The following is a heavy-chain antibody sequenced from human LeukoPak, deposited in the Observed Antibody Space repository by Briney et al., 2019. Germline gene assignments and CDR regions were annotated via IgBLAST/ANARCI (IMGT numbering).Heavy chain of an antibody. Sequence: GRSLRLSCAASGFTFSSYAMHWVRQAPGKGLEWVAVISYDGSNKYYADSVKGRFTISRDNSKNTLYLQMNNLRPEDTAVYYCARDLSGSSYFDYWGQGTLVTVSS. CDR2: ISYDGSNK. CDR1: GFTFSSYA. V-gene: IGHV3-30-3*01. J-gene: IGHJ4*02. CDR3: ARDLSGSSYFDY. D-gene: IGHD1-26*01.